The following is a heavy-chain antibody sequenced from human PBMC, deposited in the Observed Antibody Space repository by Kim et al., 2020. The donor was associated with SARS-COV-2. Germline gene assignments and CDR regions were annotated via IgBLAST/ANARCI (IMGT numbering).Heavy chain of an antibody. Sequence: GGSLRLSCAASGFTVSSNYMSWVRQAPGKGLEWVSVIYSGGSTYYADSVKGRFTISRDNSKNTLYLQKNSLRAEDTAVYYCARVVVAATPLLGSFDYWGQGTLVTVSS. CDR2: IYSGGST. CDR3: ARVVVAATPLLGSFDY. D-gene: IGHD2-15*01. J-gene: IGHJ4*02. CDR1: GFTVSSNY. V-gene: IGHV3-53*01.